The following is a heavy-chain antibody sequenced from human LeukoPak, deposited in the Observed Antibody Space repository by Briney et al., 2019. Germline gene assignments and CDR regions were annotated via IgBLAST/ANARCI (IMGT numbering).Heavy chain of an antibody. D-gene: IGHD5-18*01. J-gene: IGHJ4*02. CDR3: AKDASRFQLYSYGYHPFDY. V-gene: IGHV3-30*18. CDR2: ISYDGSNK. CDR1: GFTFSSYG. Sequence: GGSLRLSCAASGFTFSSYGMHWVRQAPGNGLEWVAVISYDGSNKYYADSVKGRFTISRDNSKNTLYLQMNSLRAEDTAVYYCAKDASRFQLYSYGYHPFDYWGQGTLVTVSS.